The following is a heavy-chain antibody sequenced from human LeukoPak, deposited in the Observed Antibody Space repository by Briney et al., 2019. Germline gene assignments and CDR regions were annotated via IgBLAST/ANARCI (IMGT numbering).Heavy chain of an antibody. J-gene: IGHJ4*02. D-gene: IGHD1-26*01. Sequence: GGSLRLSCAASGFTFSSYWMHWVRQAPGKGLVWVSRINSDGSSTNYADSVKGRFTISRDNAKNSLYLQMNSLRDEDTAVYYCARTRNSGSYLSEFGYWGQGTLVTVSS. V-gene: IGHV3-74*01. CDR3: ARTRNSGSYLSEFGY. CDR2: INSDGSST. CDR1: GFTFSSYW.